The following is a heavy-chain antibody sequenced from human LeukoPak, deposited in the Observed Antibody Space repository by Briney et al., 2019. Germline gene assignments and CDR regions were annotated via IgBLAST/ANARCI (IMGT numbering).Heavy chain of an antibody. CDR1: GFTFSSYS. Sequence: PGGSLRLSCAASGFTFSSYSMNWVRQAPGKGLEWVSYISSSSSTIYYADSVKGRFTISRDNAKNSLYLQMNSLRAEDTAVYYCARATSGDYPDFDYWGQGTLVTVSS. V-gene: IGHV3-48*04. CDR3: ARATSGDYPDFDY. CDR2: ISSSSSTI. D-gene: IGHD4-17*01. J-gene: IGHJ4*02.